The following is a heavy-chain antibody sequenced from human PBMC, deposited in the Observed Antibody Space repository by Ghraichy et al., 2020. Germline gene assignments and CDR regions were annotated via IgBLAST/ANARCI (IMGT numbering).Heavy chain of an antibody. CDR1: GGSISSYY. V-gene: IGHV4-59*01. CDR2: IYYSGST. CDR3: ARLDGDTLGDLYFDY. D-gene: IGHD4-17*01. Sequence: SETLSLTCTVSGGSISSYYWSWIRQPPGKGLEWIGYIYYSGSTNYNPSLKSRVTISVDTSKNQFSLKLSSVTAADTAVYYCARLDGDTLGDLYFDYWGQGTLVTVSS. J-gene: IGHJ4*02.